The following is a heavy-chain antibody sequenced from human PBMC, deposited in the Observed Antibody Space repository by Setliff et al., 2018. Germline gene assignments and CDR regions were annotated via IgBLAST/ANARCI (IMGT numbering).Heavy chain of an antibody. J-gene: IGHJ1*01. Sequence: GGSLRLSCAASGFTFSTYSMNWVRQAPGKGLEWVSYISSSSSSIYYANSVEGRFTISRDNAKDSLYLQMNSLRAEDTAVYYCARDRLQFLEWPQYFQHWGQGILVTVSS. CDR1: GFTFSTYS. CDR2: ISSSSSSI. D-gene: IGHD3-3*01. CDR3: ARDRLQFLEWPQYFQH. V-gene: IGHV3-48*01.